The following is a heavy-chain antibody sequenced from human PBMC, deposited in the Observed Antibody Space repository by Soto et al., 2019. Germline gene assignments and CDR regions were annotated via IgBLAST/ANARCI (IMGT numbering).Heavy chain of an antibody. CDR3: ARGWDANS. J-gene: IGHJ4*02. V-gene: IGHV4-61*01. Sequence: QVLMHESGPGLVKPSETLSLTCTVSGASVSSGNQYWSWIRQPPGKRLEWIGFIYNSVITNYSPSLKSRVSISADTSRNQFSQKVSSVTAADTAVYYCARGWDANSWGQGALVTVSS. D-gene: IGHD6-19*01. CDR1: GASVSSGNQY. CDR2: IYNSVIT.